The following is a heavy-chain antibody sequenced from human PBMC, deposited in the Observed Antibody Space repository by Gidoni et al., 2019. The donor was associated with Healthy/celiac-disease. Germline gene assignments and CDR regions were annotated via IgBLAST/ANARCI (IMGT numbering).Heavy chain of an antibody. CDR3: ARGGGIVVVVAATKGGYFDY. J-gene: IGHJ4*02. CDR1: GGSFSGYY. CDR2: INHSGST. D-gene: IGHD2-15*01. V-gene: IGHV4-34*01. Sequence: QVQLQQWGAGLLKPSETLSLTCAVYGGSFSGYYWRWIRQPPGKGLEWIGEINHSGSTNYNPSLKSRVTISVDTSKNQFSLKLSSVTAADTAVYYCARGGGIVVVVAATKGGYFDYWGQGTLVTVSS.